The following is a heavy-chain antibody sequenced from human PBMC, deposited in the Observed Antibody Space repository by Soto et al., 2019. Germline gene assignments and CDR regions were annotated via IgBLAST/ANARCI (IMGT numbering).Heavy chain of an antibody. V-gene: IGHV1-69*13. CDR2: IIPIFGTA. CDR3: ARVPYYYDSSLMGY. CDR1: GGTFSSYA. J-gene: IGHJ4*02. Sequence: SVKVSCKASGGTFSSYAISWVRQAPGQGLEWMGGIIPIFGTANYAQKFQGRVTITADESTSTAYMELSSLRSEDTAVYYCARVPYYYDSSLMGYWGQGTLVTVSS. D-gene: IGHD3-22*01.